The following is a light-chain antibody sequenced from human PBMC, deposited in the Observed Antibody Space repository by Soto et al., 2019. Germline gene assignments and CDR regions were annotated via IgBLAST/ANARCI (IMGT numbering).Light chain of an antibody. CDR1: QSVSSNF. Sequence: EIVLTQSPGTLSLSPGERATLSCRASQSVSSNFLAWYQQKPGQAPRLLIYGASSRATGIPDRFSGSGSGTDFTLTISRLEPEEFAVYYCQQYGSSQTFGQGTKLEIK. V-gene: IGKV3-20*01. CDR2: GAS. CDR3: QQYGSSQT. J-gene: IGKJ2*01.